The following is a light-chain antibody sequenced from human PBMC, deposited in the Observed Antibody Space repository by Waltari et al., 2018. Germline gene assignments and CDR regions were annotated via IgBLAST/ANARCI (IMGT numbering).Light chain of an antibody. CDR1: SSDVGIYNH. CDR2: EVS. V-gene: IGLV2-23*02. Sequence: QSALTHPASVSGSPGQSITISCTGSSSDVGIYNHVSWYQQRPNKAPEVIIYEVSKRPSGLSNRFSGSKSGNTASLTISGLQAEDEADYYCCSYAGSSSFVIFGGGTKLTVL. J-gene: IGLJ2*01. CDR3: CSYAGSSSFVI.